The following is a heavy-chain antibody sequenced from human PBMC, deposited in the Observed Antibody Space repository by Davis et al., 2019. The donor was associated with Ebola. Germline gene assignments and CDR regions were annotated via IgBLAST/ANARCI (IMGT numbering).Heavy chain of an antibody. V-gene: IGHV3-74*01. CDR3: ATLSYGMDV. CDR2: IDPDGSRV. J-gene: IGHJ6*02. CDR1: GFTFRSYY. Sequence: ESLKISCAASGFTFRSYYMHWVRQVSGKGLVWVSGIDPDGSRVSYADSVKGRFTISRDNAKDTVYLQMNSLRAEDTAEYYCATLSYGMDVWGQGTTVTVSS.